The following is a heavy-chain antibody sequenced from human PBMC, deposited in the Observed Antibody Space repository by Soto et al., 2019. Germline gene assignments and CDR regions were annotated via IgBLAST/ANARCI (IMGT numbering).Heavy chain of an antibody. CDR1: GFTFSSSW. Sequence: DVKLVESGGDLVQPGGSLRLSCAASGFTFSSSWMHRVRQDRERGLVWVSRLTSDGSSTDYADSVKGRFTSSRDNARNTLSLQMGSLRAEDTAVYYCAKIVTTGIAVGSFESWGQGALVTVSS. V-gene: IGHV3-74*01. D-gene: IGHD6-13*01. CDR3: AKIVTTGIAVGSFES. J-gene: IGHJ4*02. CDR2: LTSDGSST.